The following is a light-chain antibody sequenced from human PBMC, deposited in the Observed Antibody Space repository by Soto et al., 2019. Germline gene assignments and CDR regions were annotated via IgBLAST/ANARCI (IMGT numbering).Light chain of an antibody. CDR2: GES. Sequence: DIQMTQSPSSLSASVGERVTITCRPSQNIKTYLNWYQQEAGKAPKLLIYGESNLQSGVPSRFSGSGSGTDFSLTISSLQPEDFATYYCQQSFSFPWTFGQGTKIEIK. J-gene: IGKJ1*01. V-gene: IGKV1-39*01. CDR3: QQSFSFPWT. CDR1: QNIKTY.